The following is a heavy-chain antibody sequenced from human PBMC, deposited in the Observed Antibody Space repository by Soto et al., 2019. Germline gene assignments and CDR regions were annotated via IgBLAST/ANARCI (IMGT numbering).Heavy chain of an antibody. V-gene: IGHV1-58*01. Sequence: GASVKVSCKASGFTFTSSAVQWVRQARGQRLEWIGWIVVGSGNTNYAQKFQERVTITRDMSTSTAYMELSSLRSEDTAVYYCARSLRDSRSYRENYHYYYYYYGMDVWGQGTTVTVSS. D-gene: IGHD1-26*01. CDR3: ARSLRDSRSYRENYHYYYYYYGMDV. CDR1: GFTFTSSA. J-gene: IGHJ6*02. CDR2: IVVGSGNT.